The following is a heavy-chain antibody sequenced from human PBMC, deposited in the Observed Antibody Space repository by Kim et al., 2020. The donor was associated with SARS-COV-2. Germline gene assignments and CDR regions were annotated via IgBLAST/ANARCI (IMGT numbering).Heavy chain of an antibody. V-gene: IGHV3-30*18. CDR2: ISYDGSNK. CDR1: GFTFSSYG. Sequence: GGSLRLSCTASGFTFSSYGMHWVRQAPGKGLEWVAVISYDGSNKYYADSVKGRFTISRDNSKNTLYLQMNSLRAEDTAVYYCAKDKGRVVTAIEGVHYYYGMDVWGQGTMVTVSS. J-gene: IGHJ6*02. D-gene: IGHD2-21*02. CDR3: AKDKGRVVTAIEGVHYYYGMDV.